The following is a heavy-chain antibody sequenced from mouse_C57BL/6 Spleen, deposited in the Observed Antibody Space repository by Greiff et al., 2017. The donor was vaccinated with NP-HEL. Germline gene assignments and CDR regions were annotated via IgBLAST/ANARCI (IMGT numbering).Heavy chain of an antibody. V-gene: IGHV1-15*01. Sequence: VQLQQSGAELVRPGASVTLSCKASGYTFTDYEMHWVKQTPVHGLEWIGAIDPETGGTAYNQKFKGKAILTADKSSSTAYMELRSLTSEDSAVYYGTSYLLLRYFDYWGQGTTLTVSS. CDR2: IDPETGGT. D-gene: IGHD1-1*01. J-gene: IGHJ2*01. CDR3: TSYLLLRYFDY. CDR1: GYTFTDYE.